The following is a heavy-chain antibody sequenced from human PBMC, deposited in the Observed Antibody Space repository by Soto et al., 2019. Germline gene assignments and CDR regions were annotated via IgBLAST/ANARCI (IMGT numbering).Heavy chain of an antibody. Sequence: QVQLVESGGGVVQPGRSLRLSCAASGFTFSSYAMHWVRQAPGKGLEWVAIISYDGCNKYYADSVKGRFTISRDNSKNTLYLQMNSLRAEDTAVYYCARARRPMIVVATGGGFDYWGQGTLVTVSS. CDR2: ISYDGCNK. CDR1: GFTFSSYA. J-gene: IGHJ4*02. D-gene: IGHD3-22*01. V-gene: IGHV3-30-3*01. CDR3: ARARRPMIVVATGGGFDY.